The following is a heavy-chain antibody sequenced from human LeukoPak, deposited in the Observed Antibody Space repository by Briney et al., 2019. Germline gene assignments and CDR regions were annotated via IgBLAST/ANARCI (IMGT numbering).Heavy chain of an antibody. CDR3: ARTRGKWGFSGPYYFDY. J-gene: IGHJ4*02. V-gene: IGHV4-30-2*01. CDR1: GGSISSGGYS. Sequence: SQTLSLTCAVSGGSISSGGYSWSWIRQPPGKGLEWIGYIYHSGSTYYNPSLKSRVTISVDRSKNQFSLKLSSVTAADTAVYYCARTRGKWGFSGPYYFDYWGQGTLVTVSS. D-gene: IGHD1-26*01. CDR2: IYHSGST.